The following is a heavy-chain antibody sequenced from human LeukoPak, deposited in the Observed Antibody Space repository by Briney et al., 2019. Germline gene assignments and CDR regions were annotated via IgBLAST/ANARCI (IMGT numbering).Heavy chain of an antibody. D-gene: IGHD3-22*01. CDR1: GGSISSYY. Sequence: SETLSLTCTVSGGSISSYYWSWIRQPPGKGLEWIGYIYYSGSTYYNPSLKSRVTISVDTSKNQFSLKLSSVTAADTAVYYCARAPLGYYYDSSGYYYFDYWGQGTLVTVSS. V-gene: IGHV4-59*08. J-gene: IGHJ4*02. CDR2: IYYSGST. CDR3: ARAPLGYYYDSSGYYYFDY.